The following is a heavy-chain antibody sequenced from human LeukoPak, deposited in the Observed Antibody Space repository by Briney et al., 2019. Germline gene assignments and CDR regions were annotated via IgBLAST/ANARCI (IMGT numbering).Heavy chain of an antibody. CDR3: AREGSSWNFAF. D-gene: IGHD6-6*01. Sequence: GGSLRLSCSASGFTFSNSSMSWVRQAPGKGPEWVANIKQDGSDKLYVDSVRGRFTISRDNAKNSLHLQMNSLRAEDTAVYYCAREGSSWNFAFWGQGTLVTVSS. CDR2: IKQDGSDK. J-gene: IGHJ4*02. CDR1: GFTFSNSS. V-gene: IGHV3-7*01.